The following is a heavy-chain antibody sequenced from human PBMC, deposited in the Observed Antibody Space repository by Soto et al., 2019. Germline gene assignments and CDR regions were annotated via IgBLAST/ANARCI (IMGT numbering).Heavy chain of an antibody. CDR2: ISAYNGNT. CDR3: ARGDYYDSSVYFPSGRGMDV. V-gene: IGHV1-18*01. Sequence: ASVKVSCKASGYTFTSYGISWVRQAPGQGLEWMGWISAYNGNTNYAQELQGRVTMTTDTSTSTAYMELRSLRSDDTAVYYCARGDYYDSSVYFPSGRGMDVWGQGTTVTVSS. CDR1: GYTFTSYG. D-gene: IGHD3-22*01. J-gene: IGHJ6*02.